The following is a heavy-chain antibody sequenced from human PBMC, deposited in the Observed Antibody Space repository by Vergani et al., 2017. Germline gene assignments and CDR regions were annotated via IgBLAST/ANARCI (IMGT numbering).Heavy chain of an antibody. V-gene: IGHV3-64D*06. J-gene: IGHJ4*02. CDR3: VKGDYYDSSGYVWATHVIFDY. CDR1: GFTFSSYA. CDR2: ISCNGGSK. D-gene: IGHD3-22*01. Sequence: EVQLLESGGGLVQPGGSLRLSCSASGFTFSSYAMQWVRQAPGKGLEYVSAISCNGGSKYYAVAVKGRFTISRDNSKNTLYLQMSSLRAEDTAVYYCVKGDYYDSSGYVWATHVIFDYWGQGTLVTVSS.